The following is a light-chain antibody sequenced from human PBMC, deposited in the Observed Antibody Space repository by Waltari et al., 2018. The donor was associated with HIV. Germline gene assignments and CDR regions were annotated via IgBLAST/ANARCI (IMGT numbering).Light chain of an antibody. CDR1: ALPKQY. Sequence: SYELTQPPSVSVSPGQTARITCSGDALPKQYAHWYQQKPGQAPVLVIYKDTERPSGIPERFSGSSSGTTVTLTISGVQAEDDADYYCLSADTSVTWVFGGGTKLTVL. CDR3: LSADTSVTWV. J-gene: IGLJ3*02. V-gene: IGLV3-25*03. CDR2: KDT.